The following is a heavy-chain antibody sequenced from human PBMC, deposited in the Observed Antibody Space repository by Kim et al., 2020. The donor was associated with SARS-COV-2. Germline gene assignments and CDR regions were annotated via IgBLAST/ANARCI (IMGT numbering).Heavy chain of an antibody. CDR1: GFTFSSYA. CDR2: ISGSGGST. V-gene: IGHV3-23*01. J-gene: IGHJ2*01. CDR3: AKDFGIVVYWYFDL. Sequence: GGSLRLSCAASGFTFSSYAMSRVRQAPGKGLEWVSAISGSGGSTYYADSVKGRFTISRDNSKNTLYLQMNSLRAEDTAVYYCAKDFGIVVYWYFDLWGRGTLVTVSS. D-gene: IGHD1-26*01.